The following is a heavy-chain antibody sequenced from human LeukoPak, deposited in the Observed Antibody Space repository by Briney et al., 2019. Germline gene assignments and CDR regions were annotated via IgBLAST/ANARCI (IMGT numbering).Heavy chain of an antibody. CDR3: ARDAYFFGTGSFDY. D-gene: IGHD3-10*01. J-gene: IGHJ4*02. V-gene: IGHV3-48*04. CDR1: GFTFSSYC. CDR2: ISGNSSTI. Sequence: GGSLRLSCAASGFTFSSYCMTWVRQAPGKGLEWVSYISGNSSTIYYADSVKGRFTISRDNAKNALYLQMNSLKAEDTAVYYCARDAYFFGTGSFDYWGQGAQVTVSS.